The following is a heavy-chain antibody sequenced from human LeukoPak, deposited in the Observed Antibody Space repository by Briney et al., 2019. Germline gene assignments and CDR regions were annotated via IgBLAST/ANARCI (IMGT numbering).Heavy chain of an antibody. V-gene: IGHV3-21*01. D-gene: IGHD3-3*01. Sequence: GGSLRLSCAASGFTFSSYAMSWVRQAPGKGLEWVSSISSSSSYIYYADSVKGRFTISRDNAKNSLYLQMNSLRAEDTAVYYCARDLNFWSGYYTAICYFDYWAREPWSPSPQ. CDR3: ARDLNFWSGYYTAICYFDY. CDR1: GFTFSSYA. J-gene: IGHJ4*02. CDR2: ISSSSSYI.